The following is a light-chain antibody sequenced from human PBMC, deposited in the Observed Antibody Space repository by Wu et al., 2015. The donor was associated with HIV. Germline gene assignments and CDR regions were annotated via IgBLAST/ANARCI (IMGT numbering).Light chain of an antibody. CDR1: QSVSSSY. V-gene: IGKV3-20*01. J-gene: IGKJ2*01. Sequence: EIVLTQSPGTLSLSPGERATLSCRASQSVSSSYLAWYQQKPGQAPRLLIYGASGRATDIPDRFSGTASGTDFTLTIDRLEPEDFAVYYCQQYGTSPRYTFGQGTRLEI. CDR3: QQYGTSPRYT. CDR2: GAS.